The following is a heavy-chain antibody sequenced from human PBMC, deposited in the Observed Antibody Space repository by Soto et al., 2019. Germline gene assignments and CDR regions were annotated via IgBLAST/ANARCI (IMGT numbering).Heavy chain of an antibody. CDR1: GFRFSSYG. V-gene: IGHV3-30*03. CDR2: ISYDGSNK. D-gene: IGHD3-3*02. CDR3: GREVNVHFYYYVMDV. Sequence: GGSLRLSCAASGFRFSSYGMHWGRQAPCKGLEWVAVISYDGSNKNHADSVKGRFTISRDNPKNTLYLQMNSLRAEDTAVYYCGREVNVHFYYYVMDVWGQGT. J-gene: IGHJ6*02.